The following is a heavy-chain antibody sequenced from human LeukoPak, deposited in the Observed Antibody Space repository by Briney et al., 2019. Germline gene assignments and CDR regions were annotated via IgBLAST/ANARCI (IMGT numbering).Heavy chain of an antibody. CDR3: AREVLRSRGYFDY. D-gene: IGHD4-17*01. V-gene: IGHV1-46*01. CDR2: INPSGGST. CDR1: GYTFSNYY. Sequence: ASVKVSCKASGYTFSNYYTHWVRQAPGQGLEWMGVINPSGGSTSYAQKFQGRVTMTRDTSTSTVYMELSSLRSEDTAVYYCAREVLRSRGYFDYWGQGTLVTVSS. J-gene: IGHJ4*02.